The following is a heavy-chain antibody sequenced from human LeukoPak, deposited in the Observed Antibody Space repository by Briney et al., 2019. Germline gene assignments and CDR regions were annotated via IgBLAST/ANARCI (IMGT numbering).Heavy chain of an antibody. Sequence: GGSLRLSCAVSGFTFSSYSMNWVRQAPGKGLEWVSYISSSSTIYYADSVKGRFIISRDNARNTVYLQMNSLRVEDTAVYYCVRDFRSADYWGQGTLVTVSS. CDR2: ISSSSTI. CDR3: VRDFRSADY. CDR1: GFTFSSYS. J-gene: IGHJ4*02. V-gene: IGHV3-48*04.